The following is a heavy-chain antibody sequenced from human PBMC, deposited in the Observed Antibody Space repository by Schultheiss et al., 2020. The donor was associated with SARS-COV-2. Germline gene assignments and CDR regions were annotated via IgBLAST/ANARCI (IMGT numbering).Heavy chain of an antibody. CDR3: ARAHSSSSVPFYGMDV. Sequence: GGSLRLSCAASGFTFSDYYMSWIRQAPGKGLEWVSYISSSGSTIYYADSVKGRFTISRDNAKNSLYLQMNSLRAEDTAVYYCARAHSSSSVPFYGMDVWGQGTTVTVSS. V-gene: IGHV3-11*04. CDR2: ISSSGSTI. CDR1: GFTFSDYY. J-gene: IGHJ6*02. D-gene: IGHD6-6*01.